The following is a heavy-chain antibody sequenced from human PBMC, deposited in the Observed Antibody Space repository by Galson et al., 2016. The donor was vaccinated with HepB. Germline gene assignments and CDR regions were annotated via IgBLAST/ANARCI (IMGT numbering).Heavy chain of an antibody. CDR1: GFDLSRAD. D-gene: IGHD3-16*01. CDR2: ISGDGGPK. V-gene: IGHV3-30*03. CDR3: VRECLGPLMRRHFDS. Sequence: SLRLSCAVSGFDLSRADMHWVRQTPTKGLEWLTFISGDGGPKSYAESVRGRFSISKDISRNTVSLLMNSLRVDDTALYYCVRECLGPLMRRHFDSWGQGTLVSVSS. J-gene: IGHJ4*02.